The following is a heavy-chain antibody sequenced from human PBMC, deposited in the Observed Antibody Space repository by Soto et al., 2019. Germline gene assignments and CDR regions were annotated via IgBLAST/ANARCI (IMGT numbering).Heavy chain of an antibody. CDR3: ATAMTTVTKVVDY. J-gene: IGHJ4*02. D-gene: IGHD4-17*01. Sequence: EVQLVESGGGLVQPGGSLRLSCAAPGFTFSSYSMNWVRQAPGKGLEWVSYISSSSSTIYYADSVKGRFSISRDNAKNSLYLHMNSLRDEDTALYYCATAMTTVTKVVDYWGQGTLVTVSS. CDR2: ISSSSSTI. V-gene: IGHV3-48*02. CDR1: GFTFSSYS.